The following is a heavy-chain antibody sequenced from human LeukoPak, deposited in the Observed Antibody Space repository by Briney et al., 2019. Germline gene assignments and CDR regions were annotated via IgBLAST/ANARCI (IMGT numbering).Heavy chain of an antibody. CDR2: IWYDGTNK. CDR1: GFTFSSHG. CDR3: ARDASSSSWYNHY. V-gene: IGHV3-33*01. J-gene: IGHJ4*02. D-gene: IGHD6-13*01. Sequence: GGSXRLSCAASGFTFSSHGMHWVRQAPGKGLEWVAVIWYDGTNKYYADSVKGRFTISRDNSKNTLYLQMNSLRAEDTAVYYCARDASSSSWYNHYWGQGTLVTVSS.